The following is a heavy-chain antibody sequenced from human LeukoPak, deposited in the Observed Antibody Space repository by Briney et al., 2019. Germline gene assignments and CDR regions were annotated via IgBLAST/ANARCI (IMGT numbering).Heavy chain of an antibody. D-gene: IGHD6-19*01. V-gene: IGHV3-33*01. CDR3: ARDPRIAVAGTGGPAFDI. J-gene: IGHJ3*02. CDR2: IWSDGSSQ. Sequence: PGGSLRLSCVVSGVSLSSHGMHWFGQAPGKGLEWITYIWSDGSSQYYADSMKGRFTISRDNSKNTLYLQMNSLRAEDTAVYYCARDPRIAVAGTGGPAFDIWGQGTMVTVSS. CDR1: GVSLSSHG.